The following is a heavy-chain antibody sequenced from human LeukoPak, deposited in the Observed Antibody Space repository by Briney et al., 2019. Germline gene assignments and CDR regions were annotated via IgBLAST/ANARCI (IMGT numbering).Heavy chain of an antibody. J-gene: IGHJ6*03. CDR2: IYTSGST. D-gene: IGHD3-3*01. CDR3: ARDLELRFSGVSIDYYYYMDV. CDR1: GGSISSYY. V-gene: IGHV4-4*07. Sequence: SETLSLTCTVSGGSISSYYWSWIRQPAGKGLEWIGRIYTSGSTNYNPSIKSRVTMSVDTSKNQFSLKLSSVTAADTAVYYCARDLELRFSGVSIDYYYYMDVWGKGTTVTVSS.